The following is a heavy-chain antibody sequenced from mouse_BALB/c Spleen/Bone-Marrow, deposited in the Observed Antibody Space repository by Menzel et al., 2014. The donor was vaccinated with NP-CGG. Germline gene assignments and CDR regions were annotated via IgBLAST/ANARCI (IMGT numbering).Heavy chain of an antibody. CDR3: ARGGRYDGFPY. D-gene: IGHD2-14*01. J-gene: IGHJ3*01. CDR2: IDPENGNN. V-gene: IGHV14-1*02. Sequence: EVQLQQSGAELVRPGALVMLSCKASGFNIKDYYMHWVKPRPEQGLEWIGWIDPENGNNIRDTKFQGKASITADTSSNTAYLQLSSLTSEDTADYYGARGGRYDGFPYWGLGTLVTGSA. CDR1: GFNIKDYY.